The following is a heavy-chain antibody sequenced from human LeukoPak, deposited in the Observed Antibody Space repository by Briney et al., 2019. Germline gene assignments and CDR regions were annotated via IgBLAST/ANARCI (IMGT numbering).Heavy chain of an antibody. V-gene: IGHV3-30*04. Sequence: PGGSLRLSCAASGFTFSSYAMHWVRQAPGKGLEWVAVISYDGSNKYYADSVKGRFTISRDNSKNTLYLQMNSLRAEDTAVYYCARDEGVVVPAALNGHDFWSGYGYYGMDVWGQGTTVTVSS. J-gene: IGHJ6*02. CDR2: ISYDGSNK. CDR3: ARDEGVVVPAALNGHDFWSGYGYYGMDV. CDR1: GFTFSSYA. D-gene: IGHD2-2*01.